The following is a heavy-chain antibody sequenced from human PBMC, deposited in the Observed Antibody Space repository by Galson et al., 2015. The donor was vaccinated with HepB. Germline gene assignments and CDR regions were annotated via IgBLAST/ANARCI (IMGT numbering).Heavy chain of an antibody. CDR3: AKDGDSSSWSLPHYFDS. D-gene: IGHD6-13*01. Sequence: SLRLSCAASGFTFSNYDMNWVRQAPGKGLEWVSGITGSGGNTYYAYSVKGQITISRDNSKNTLYLQMNSLRAEDTAIYYCAKDGDSSSWSLPHYFDSWGQVTLATVSS. V-gene: IGHV3-23*01. CDR2: ITGSGGNT. J-gene: IGHJ4*02. CDR1: GFTFSNYD.